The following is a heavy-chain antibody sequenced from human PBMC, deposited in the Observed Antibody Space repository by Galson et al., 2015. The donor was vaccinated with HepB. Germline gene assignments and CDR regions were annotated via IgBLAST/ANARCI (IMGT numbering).Heavy chain of an antibody. Sequence: SLRLSCAASGFTFRNYAIHWVRQAPGKGLEWVALISYDVSNKYYADSVKGRFTISRDNSKNTLYLQMDSLRAEDTAIYYCARRWDTLVVKHWGQGTRVTVSS. CDR2: ISYDVSNK. J-gene: IGHJ1*01. V-gene: IGHV3-30*04. CDR1: GFTFRNYA. CDR3: ARRWDTLVVKH. D-gene: IGHD2-2*01.